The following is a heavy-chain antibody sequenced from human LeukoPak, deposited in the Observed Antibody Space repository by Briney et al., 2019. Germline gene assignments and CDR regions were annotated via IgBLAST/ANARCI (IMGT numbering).Heavy chain of an antibody. CDR3: ARGGIYYYGSGSYYPYDY. V-gene: IGHV1-2*02. CDR2: INPNSGGT. CDR1: GYTFTGYY. D-gene: IGHD3-10*01. J-gene: IGHJ4*02. Sequence: ASVKVSCKASGYTFTGYYMHWVRQAPGQGLEWMGWINPNSGGTNYAQRFQGRVTMTRDTSISTAYMELSRLRSDDTAVYYCARGGIYYYGSGSYYPYDYWGQGTLVTVSS.